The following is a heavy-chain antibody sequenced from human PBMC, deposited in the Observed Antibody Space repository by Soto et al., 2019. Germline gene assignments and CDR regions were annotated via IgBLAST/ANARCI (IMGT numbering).Heavy chain of an antibody. CDR1: GYSFTSYW. V-gene: IGHV5-51*01. CDR3: ARLHYGSGSYYAYYYYMDV. CDR2: IYPGDSDT. D-gene: IGHD3-10*01. J-gene: IGHJ6*03. Sequence: GESLKISCKGSGYSFTSYWIGWVRQMPGKGLEWMGIIYPGDSDTRYSPSFQGQVTISADKSISTANLQWSSLKASDTAMKYCARLHYGSGSYYAYYYYMDVWGKGTTVTVSS.